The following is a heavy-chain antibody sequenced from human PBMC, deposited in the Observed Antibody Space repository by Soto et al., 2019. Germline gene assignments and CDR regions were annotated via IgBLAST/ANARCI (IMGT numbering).Heavy chain of an antibody. J-gene: IGHJ6*02. D-gene: IGHD2-2*01. CDR3: ARLGVPAAMHYYYYGMDV. Sequence: PGESLKISCKGSGCSFTSYWISWVRQMTGKGLEWMGRIDPSDSYTNYSPSFQGHVTISADKSISTAYLQWSSLKASDTAMYYCARLGVPAAMHYYYYGMDVWGQGTTVTVSS. CDR1: GCSFTSYW. V-gene: IGHV5-10-1*01. CDR2: IDPSDSYT.